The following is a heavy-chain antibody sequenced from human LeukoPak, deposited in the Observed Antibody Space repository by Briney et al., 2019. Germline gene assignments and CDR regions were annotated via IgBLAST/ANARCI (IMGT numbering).Heavy chain of an antibody. CDR2: IIPIFGTA. V-gene: IGHV1-69*05. J-gene: IGHJ4*02. CDR1: GGTFSSYA. Sequence: ASVKVSCKASGGTFSSYAISWVRQAPGQGLEWMGRIIPIFGTANYAQKFQGRVTITTDESTSTAYMELRSLRSEDTAVYYCAREGGGSYLTRDFDYWGQGTLVTVSS. D-gene: IGHD3-10*01. CDR3: AREGGGSYLTRDFDY.